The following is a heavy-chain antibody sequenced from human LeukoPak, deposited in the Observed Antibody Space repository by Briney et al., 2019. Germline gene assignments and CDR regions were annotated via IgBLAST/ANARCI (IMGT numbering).Heavy chain of an antibody. D-gene: IGHD3-22*01. V-gene: IGHV1-2*02. CDR3: AVEYYYDSSGYSAFDI. Sequence: ASVKVSCKASGCTFTGYYMHWVRQAPGQGLEWMGWINPNSGGTNYAQKFQGRVTMTRDTSISTAYMELSRLRSDDTAVYYCAVEYYYDSSGYSAFDIWGQGTMVTVSS. CDR2: INPNSGGT. CDR1: GCTFTGYY. J-gene: IGHJ3*02.